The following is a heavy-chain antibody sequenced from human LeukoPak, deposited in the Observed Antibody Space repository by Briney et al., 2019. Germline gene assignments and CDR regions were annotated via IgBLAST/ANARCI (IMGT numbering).Heavy chain of an antibody. Sequence: GSLRLSCAASGFTFSSYCMHWVRQAPGKGLEGVAFIRDDGSNKYYADSVKGRFTISRDNSKNTLYLQMNSLRVEDTAVYYCAKEKKYYYDGSGYPGYDYWGQGTLVTVSS. CDR1: GFTFSSYC. CDR3: AKEKKYYYDGSGYPGYDY. J-gene: IGHJ4*02. D-gene: IGHD3-22*01. CDR2: IRDDGSNK. V-gene: IGHV3-30*02.